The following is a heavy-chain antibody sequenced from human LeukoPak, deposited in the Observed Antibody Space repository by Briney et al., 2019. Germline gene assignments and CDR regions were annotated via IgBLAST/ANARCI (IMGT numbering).Heavy chain of an antibody. CDR3: ARDPVITMVRGVIDY. D-gene: IGHD3-10*01. J-gene: IGHJ4*02. Sequence: GGSLRLSCAGSGFFFSDYVMHWVRQAPGKGLEWVAVISFDSTSRYYTDSVKGRFTISRDNAKNSLYLQMNSLRAEDTAVYYCARDPVITMVRGVIDYWGQGTLVTVSS. CDR2: ISFDSTSR. CDR1: GFFFSDYV. V-gene: IGHV3-30*04.